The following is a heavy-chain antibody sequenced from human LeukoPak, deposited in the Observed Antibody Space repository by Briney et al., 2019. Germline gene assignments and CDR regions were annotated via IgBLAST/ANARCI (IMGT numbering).Heavy chain of an antibody. CDR2: IKQDGSEK. V-gene: IGHV3-7*01. D-gene: IGHD2-15*01. CDR3: ARVMVAATNWFDP. Sequence: GGSLRLSCAASGFTFGSYWMSWVRQAPGKGLEWVANIKQDGSEKYYVDSVKGRFTISRDNAKNSLYLQMNSLRAEDTAVYYCARVMVAATNWFDPWGQGTLVTVSS. J-gene: IGHJ5*02. CDR1: GFTFGSYW.